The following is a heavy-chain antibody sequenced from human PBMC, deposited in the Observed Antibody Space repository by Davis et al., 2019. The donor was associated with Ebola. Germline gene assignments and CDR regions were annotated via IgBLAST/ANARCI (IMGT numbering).Heavy chain of an antibody. CDR2: IVGSGGFT. J-gene: IGHJ3*01. CDR1: AFRFSDYT. V-gene: IGHV3-23*01. Sequence: PGGSLRLSCAASAFRFSDYTMSWVRQAPGKGLEWVSSIVGSGGFTYYADSVKGRFTISRDNSKNRLYIQMSSLRAEDTAIYYCTKSSFLNFKWLVLESPQIYGAFDVWGQGTMVTVSS. D-gene: IGHD6-19*01. CDR3: TKSSFLNFKWLVLESPQIYGAFDV.